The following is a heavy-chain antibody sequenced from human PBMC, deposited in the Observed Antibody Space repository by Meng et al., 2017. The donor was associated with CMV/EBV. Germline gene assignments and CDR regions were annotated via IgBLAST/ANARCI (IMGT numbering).Heavy chain of an antibody. V-gene: IGHV3-30*02. D-gene: IGHD3-22*01. CDR1: GFTFSSYG. Sequence: GGSLRLSCAASGFTFSSYGMHWVRQAPGKGLEWVAFIRYDGSNKYYADSVKGRFTISRDNSKNTLYLQMNSLRAEDTAVYYCAKDKQYYDSSGWIDYWGQGTLVTVPQ. CDR3: AKDKQYYDSSGWIDY. J-gene: IGHJ4*02. CDR2: IRYDGSNK.